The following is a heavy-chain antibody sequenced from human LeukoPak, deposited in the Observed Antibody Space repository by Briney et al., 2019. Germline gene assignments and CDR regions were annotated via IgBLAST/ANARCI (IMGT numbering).Heavy chain of an antibody. J-gene: IGHJ4*02. D-gene: IGHD2-2*01. CDR2: ISAYTGNT. V-gene: IGHV1-18*01. CDR3: ARGKPGYCSSTSCSPKSHFDY. Sequence: ASVKVSCKASGYTFTSYGISWVRQAPGQGLEWMGWISAYTGNTNYAQKLQGRVTMTTDTSTSTAYMELRSLRSDDTAVYYCARGKPGYCSSTSCSPKSHFDYWGQGTLVTVSS. CDR1: GYTFTSYG.